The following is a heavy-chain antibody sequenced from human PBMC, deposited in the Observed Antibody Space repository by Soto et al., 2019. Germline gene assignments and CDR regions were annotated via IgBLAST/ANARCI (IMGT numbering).Heavy chain of an antibody. CDR1: GGSISSYY. Sequence: PSETLSLTCTVSGGSISSYYWSWIRQPPGKGLEWIGYIYYSGSTNYNPSLKSRVTISVDTSKNQFSLKLSSVTAADTAVYYCARTRSSGWYVVDYYYYMDVWGKGTTVTVSS. CDR2: IYYSGST. J-gene: IGHJ6*03. CDR3: ARTRSSGWYVVDYYYYMDV. V-gene: IGHV4-59*01. D-gene: IGHD6-19*01.